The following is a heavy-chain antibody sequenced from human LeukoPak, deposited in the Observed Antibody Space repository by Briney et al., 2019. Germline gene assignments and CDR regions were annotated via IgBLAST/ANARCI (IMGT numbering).Heavy chain of an antibody. J-gene: IGHJ4*02. CDR3: AKDLYSSGWDPFDY. Sequence: GGSLRFPCAASGFTFSSYAMSWVRQAPGKGLEWVSVISGSGGSTYYADSVKGRFTISRDNSKNTLYLQMNSLRAEDTAVYYCAKDLYSSGWDPFDYWGQGTLVTVSS. CDR1: GFTFSSYA. V-gene: IGHV3-23*01. D-gene: IGHD6-19*01. CDR2: ISGSGGST.